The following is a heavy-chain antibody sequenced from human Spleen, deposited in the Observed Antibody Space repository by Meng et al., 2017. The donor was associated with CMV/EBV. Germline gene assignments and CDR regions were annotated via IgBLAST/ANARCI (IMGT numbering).Heavy chain of an antibody. CDR2: IDPSSGAT. CDR3: ARDNNWGPDY. V-gene: IGHV1-2*02. CDR1: GYTFTGYY. D-gene: IGHD7-27*01. J-gene: IGHJ4*02. Sequence: ASVKVSCKASGYTFTGYYIHWVRQAPGQGLEWMGWIDPSSGATNYAQQFQGRVTLTRDTSINTGYMELTRLTSDDTAVYYCARDNNWGPDYWGQGTLVTVSS.